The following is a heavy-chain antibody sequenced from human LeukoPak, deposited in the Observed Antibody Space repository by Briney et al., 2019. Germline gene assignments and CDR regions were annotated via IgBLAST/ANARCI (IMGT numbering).Heavy chain of an antibody. CDR1: GFTFDDYA. CDR3: ARFGYSSSYYYYYYMDV. Sequence: GGSLRLSCAASGFTFDDYAMHWVRQAPGKGLEWVSGISWNSGSIGYADSVKGRFTISRDNAKNSLYLQMNSLRAEDTAVYYCARFGYSSSYYYYYYMDVWGKGTTVTVSS. J-gene: IGHJ6*03. D-gene: IGHD6-6*01. V-gene: IGHV3-9*01. CDR2: ISWNSGSI.